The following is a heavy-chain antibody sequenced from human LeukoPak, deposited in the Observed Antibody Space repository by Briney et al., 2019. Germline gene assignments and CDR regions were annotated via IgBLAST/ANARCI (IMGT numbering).Heavy chain of an antibody. Sequence: PSETLSLTCTVYGGSFSRYYWAWIRQPPGRGLEWIGSISYGGSTYYSPSLESRVTISVDTSKNQFSLNLSSVTAADTAVYYCARQALWFFDHWGQGTLVTVSS. CDR1: GGSFSRYY. D-gene: IGHD2-21*01. J-gene: IGHJ4*02. CDR3: ARQALWFFDH. CDR2: ISYGGST. V-gene: IGHV4-39*01.